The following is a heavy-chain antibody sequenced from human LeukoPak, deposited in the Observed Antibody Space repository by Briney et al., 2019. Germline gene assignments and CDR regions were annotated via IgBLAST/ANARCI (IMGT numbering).Heavy chain of an antibody. D-gene: IGHD2-15*01. J-gene: IGHJ2*01. Sequence: ASEKVSCKVSGYTLTELSMHWVRQAPGKGLEWMGGFDPEDGETIYAQKFQGRVTMTEDTSTDTAYMELSSLRSEDTAVYYCATDRYCSGGSCYPYWYFDLWGRGTLVTVSS. CDR1: GYTLTELS. V-gene: IGHV1-24*01. CDR3: ATDRYCSGGSCYPYWYFDL. CDR2: FDPEDGET.